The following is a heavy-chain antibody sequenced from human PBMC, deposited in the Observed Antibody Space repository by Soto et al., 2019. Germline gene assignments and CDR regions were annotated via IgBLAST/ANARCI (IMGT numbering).Heavy chain of an antibody. Sequence: QVQLQESGPGLVKPSQTLSLTCTVSGGSISSDGYYWSWIRQFPGKGLEWIGYIYNTGATYYNPPLKSRLTISFGTSKNQFSLKLTSVTAADTAVYYCARVPFGVGEWFDPWGQGTLVTVSS. CDR2: IYNTGAT. CDR1: GGSISSDGYY. D-gene: IGHD3-10*01. V-gene: IGHV4-31*03. J-gene: IGHJ5*02. CDR3: ARVPFGVGEWFDP.